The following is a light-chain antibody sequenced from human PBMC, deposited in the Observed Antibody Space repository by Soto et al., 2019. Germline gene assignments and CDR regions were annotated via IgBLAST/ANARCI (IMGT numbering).Light chain of an antibody. J-gene: IGKJ1*01. CDR1: QSVSSY. V-gene: IGKV3-11*01. Sequence: EIVLTQSPATLSLAPGERATLSCRARQSVSSYLDWYKRKPGQAPRLLIYDASNTATGIPARFSDSGYGTHFTRTISSLESEDFAVYYCQQRSNWSRTFGQGTNVGIK. CDR2: DAS. CDR3: QQRSNWSRT.